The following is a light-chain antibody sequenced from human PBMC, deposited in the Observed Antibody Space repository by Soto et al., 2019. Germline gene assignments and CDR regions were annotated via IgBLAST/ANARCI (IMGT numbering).Light chain of an antibody. J-gene: IGKJ5*01. CDR3: QQRSDWLPIT. CDR1: QSVSSSY. V-gene: IGKV3D-20*02. Sequence: EIVLTQSPGTLSLSPGERATLSCRASQSVSSSYLAWYQQKPGQAPRLLIYGASSRATGIPDRFSGSGSGTDFTLTISSLEPEDFAVYYCQQRSDWLPITFGQGTRREIK. CDR2: GAS.